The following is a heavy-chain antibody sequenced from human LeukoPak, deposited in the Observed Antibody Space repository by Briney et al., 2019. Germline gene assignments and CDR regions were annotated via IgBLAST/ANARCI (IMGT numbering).Heavy chain of an antibody. CDR2: IIPIFGTA. V-gene: IGHV1-69*05. CDR1: GGTFSSYA. CDR3: ARDRIGYCSSTSCYGGDY. Sequence: SVKVSCKASGGTFSSYAISWVRQAPGQGLEWMGGIIPIFGTANYAQKFQGRVTITTDESTSTAYMELSSLRSEATAVYYCARDRIGYCSSTSCYGGDYWGQGTLVTVSS. J-gene: IGHJ4*02. D-gene: IGHD2-2*01.